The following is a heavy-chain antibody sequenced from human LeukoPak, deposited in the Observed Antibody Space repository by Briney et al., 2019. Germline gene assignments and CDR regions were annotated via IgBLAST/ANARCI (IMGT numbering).Heavy chain of an antibody. CDR3: ARGVRRVVVPAAIHY. D-gene: IGHD2-2*01. CDR1: GYTFTSYG. V-gene: IGHV1-46*01. J-gene: IGHJ4*02. Sequence: ASVKVSCKASGYTFTSYGISWVRQAPGQGLEWMGIINPSGGSTSYAQKFQGRVTMTRDTSTSTVYMELSSLRSEDTAVYYCARGVRRVVVPAAIHYWGQGTLDTVSS. CDR2: INPSGGST.